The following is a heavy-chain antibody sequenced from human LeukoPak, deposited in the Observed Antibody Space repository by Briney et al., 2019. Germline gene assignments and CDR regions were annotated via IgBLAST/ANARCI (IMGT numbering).Heavy chain of an antibody. J-gene: IGHJ4*02. D-gene: IGHD3-22*01. CDR2: IXXXXXKX. CDR3: ARVISGYYCDH. V-gene: IGHV3-30*03. CDR1: GFTFSNYG. Sequence: GSLRLSCAASGFTFSNYGMHWVRQAPGKXXXWXAXIXXXXXKXXXXXXXXXXXXXXRDNSKNTLYLQMNSLRTEDTAVYYCARVISGYYCDHWGQGTLVTVSS.